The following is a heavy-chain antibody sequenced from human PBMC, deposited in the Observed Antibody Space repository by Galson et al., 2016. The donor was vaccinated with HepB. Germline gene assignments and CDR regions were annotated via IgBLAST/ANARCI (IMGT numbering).Heavy chain of an antibody. CDR2: IWSDGSSE. CDR1: GIPFSISG. Sequence: SLRLSCAASGIPFSISGMHWVRQAPGKGLEWVAMIWSDGSSEYYADSVKGRFTISRDNSKNTLYLQMNSLRAEDTAVYYCAREDPNVAVAALDYWGQGTLVTVSS. V-gene: IGHV3-33*01. D-gene: IGHD6-19*01. J-gene: IGHJ4*02. CDR3: AREDPNVAVAALDY.